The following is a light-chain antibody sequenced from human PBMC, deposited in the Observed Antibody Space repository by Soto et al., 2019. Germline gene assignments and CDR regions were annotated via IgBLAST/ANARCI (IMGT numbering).Light chain of an antibody. CDR3: QSYDSSLSAVV. Sequence: QYVLTQSPSESGAPGQRVTISCTGTSSNIGAGYDVHWYQQLPGTAPKLLIYGNSNRPSGVPDRFSGSKSGTSASLAITGLQAEDEADYYCQSYDSSLSAVVFGGGTQLTVL. CDR2: GNS. J-gene: IGLJ2*01. V-gene: IGLV1-40*01. CDR1: SSNIGAGYD.